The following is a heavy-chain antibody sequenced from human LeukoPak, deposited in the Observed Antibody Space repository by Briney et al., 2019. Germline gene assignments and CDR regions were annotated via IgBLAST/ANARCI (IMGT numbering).Heavy chain of an antibody. D-gene: IGHD2-2*01. CDR2: IYHSGST. J-gene: IGHJ3*02. CDR3: AREVGAIVVVPEGAFDI. CDR1: GGSISSYY. Sequence: SETLSLTCTVSGGSISSYYWSWIRQPPGKGLEWIGYIYHSGSTYYNPSLKSRVTISVDRSKNQFSLKLSSVTAADTAVYYCAREVGAIVVVPEGAFDIWGQGTMVTVSS. V-gene: IGHV4-59*12.